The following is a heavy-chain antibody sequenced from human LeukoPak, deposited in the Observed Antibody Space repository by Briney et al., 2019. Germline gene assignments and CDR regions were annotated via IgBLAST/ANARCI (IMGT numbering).Heavy chain of an antibody. Sequence: GGSLRLSCAASGFTFSSYWMSWDRQAPGKGLEWVANIKQDGGETFYVDSVKGRFTISRDNAKNTVYLQMNSLSAEDTAVYYCATGGQQYYDYWGQGTLVTVSS. CDR3: ATGGQQYYDY. V-gene: IGHV3-7*01. CDR1: GFTFSSYW. CDR2: IKQDGGET. D-gene: IGHD1/OR15-1a*01. J-gene: IGHJ4*02.